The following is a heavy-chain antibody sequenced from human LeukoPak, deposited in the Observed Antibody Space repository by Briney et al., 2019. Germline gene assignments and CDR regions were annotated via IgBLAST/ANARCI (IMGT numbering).Heavy chain of an antibody. CDR1: GGSISSTSYY. CDR3: ARHRAFCSGSNCYSVWFGP. D-gene: IGHD2-15*01. CDR2: MYYSGST. V-gene: IGHV4-39*01. J-gene: IGHJ5*02. Sequence: SETLSLTCTVSGGSISSTSYYWGWIRQPPGKGLEWIGSMYYSGSTYYNPSLKSRVTISVDTSKNQFSLKLSSVTAADTAVYYCARHRAFCSGSNCYSVWFGPWGQGTLVTVSS.